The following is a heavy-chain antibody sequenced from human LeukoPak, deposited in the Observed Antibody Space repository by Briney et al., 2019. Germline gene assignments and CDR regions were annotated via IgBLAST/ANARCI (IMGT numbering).Heavy chain of an antibody. CDR1: GGTFSSYA. D-gene: IGHD1-7*01. J-gene: IGHJ6*03. Sequence: SVKVSCKASGGTFSSYAISWVRQAPGQGLEWMGGIIPIFGTANYAQKFQGRVTITTDESTSTAYMELSSLRSEDTAVYYCARSGLGWNYPSDFDYYYMDVWGEGTTVTVSS. V-gene: IGHV1-69*05. CDR3: ARSGLGWNYPSDFDYYYMDV. CDR2: IIPIFGTA.